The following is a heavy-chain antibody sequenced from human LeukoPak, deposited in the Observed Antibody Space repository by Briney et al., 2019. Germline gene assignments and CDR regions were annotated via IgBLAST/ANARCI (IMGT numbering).Heavy chain of an antibody. CDR1: GFTFSDQY. Sequence: PGGSLRLSCAVSGFTFSDQYMDWVRQAPGKGLEWLGRTRNKANSYTTQYAASVKGRFTISRDDSKNSLYLQMNSLKTEDTAVSYCAALRSDSSVWHTGDYWGLGTLVTVSS. CDR3: AALRSDSSVWHTGDY. J-gene: IGHJ4*02. V-gene: IGHV3-72*01. CDR2: TRNKANSYTT. D-gene: IGHD6-19*01.